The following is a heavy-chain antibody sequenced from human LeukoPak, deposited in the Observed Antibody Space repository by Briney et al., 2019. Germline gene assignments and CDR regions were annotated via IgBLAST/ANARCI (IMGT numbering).Heavy chain of an antibody. CDR3: ARDWSYSSGWYVDY. CDR2: ISAYNGNT. CDR1: GYTFTSYG. D-gene: IGHD6-19*01. Sequence: ASVNVSCKASGYTFTSYGISWVRQAPGQGLEWMGWISAYNGNTNYAQKLQGRVTMTTGTSTSTAYMELRSLRSDDTAVYYCARDWSYSSGWYVDYWGQGTLVTVSS. J-gene: IGHJ4*02. V-gene: IGHV1-18*01.